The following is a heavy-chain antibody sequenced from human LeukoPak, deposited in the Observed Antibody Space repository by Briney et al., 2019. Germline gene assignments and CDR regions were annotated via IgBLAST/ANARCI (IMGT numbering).Heavy chain of an antibody. Sequence: GGSLRLSCAASGFTFSTYAMHWVRQAPGKGVEWVAVISYDGSSKYYADSVKGRFTISRDNSKNTLYLQMNSLRAEDTAVYYCARDRGRNSFDYWGQGTLVSVSS. V-gene: IGHV3-30*04. J-gene: IGHJ4*02. CDR1: GFTFSTYA. CDR2: ISYDGSSK. CDR3: ARDRGRNSFDY. D-gene: IGHD1-14*01.